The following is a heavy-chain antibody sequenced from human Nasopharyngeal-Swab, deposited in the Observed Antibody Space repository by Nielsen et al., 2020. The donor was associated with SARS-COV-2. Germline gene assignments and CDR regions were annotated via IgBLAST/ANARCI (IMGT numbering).Heavy chain of an antibody. CDR3: ARQDRSGWYVDY. Sequence: ASVKVSCKVSGHTLSDVSVHWVRQAPGQGLEWLGWISAYNGDTDHAQRLQGRVTMTTETSTSTAYMELRSLRSDDTAVYYCARQDRSGWYVDYWGQGTPVTVSS. V-gene: IGHV1-18*01. CDR1: GHTLSDVS. CDR2: ISAYNGDT. D-gene: IGHD6-19*01. J-gene: IGHJ4*02.